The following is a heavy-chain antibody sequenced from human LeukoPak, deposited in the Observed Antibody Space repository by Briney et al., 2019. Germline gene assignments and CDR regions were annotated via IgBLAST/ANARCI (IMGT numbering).Heavy chain of an antibody. CDR2: INTDGGRT. CDR3: ARDSSSFYFDY. CDR1: GFRFSGYW. V-gene: IGHV3-74*01. J-gene: IGHJ4*02. Sequence: GGSLRLSCAASGFRFSGYWMHWVRQAPGKGLVWVSLINTDGGRTAYADSVKGRFTISRDNAKNTLYLQMNSLRAEDTAVYYCARDSSSFYFDYWGQGTLVTVSS. D-gene: IGHD6-6*01.